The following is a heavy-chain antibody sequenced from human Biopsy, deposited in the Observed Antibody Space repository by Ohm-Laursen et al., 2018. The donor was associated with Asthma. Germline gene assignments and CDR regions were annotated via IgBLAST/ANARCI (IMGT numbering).Heavy chain of an antibody. Sequence: SLRLSCAASGFSFSNFAIHWGRQAPGKGLERVGVISKDASTQDYADSVKGRFTMARDNSKNTLDLQMNSLREEDTAVYYCVRDGTDDAFDIWGQGTVVSVSS. CDR1: GFSFSNFA. CDR2: ISKDASTQ. J-gene: IGHJ3*02. CDR3: VRDGTDDAFDI. D-gene: IGHD1-1*01. V-gene: IGHV3-30*01.